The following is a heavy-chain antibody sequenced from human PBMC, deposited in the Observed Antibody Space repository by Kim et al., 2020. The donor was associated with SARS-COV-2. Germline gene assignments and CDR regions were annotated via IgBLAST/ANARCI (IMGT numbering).Heavy chain of an antibody. CDR2: IYYSGST. CDR1: GGSISSGGYY. J-gene: IGHJ6*02. V-gene: IGHV4-31*03. D-gene: IGHD3-9*01. CDR3: ARDKNDILTGYPYGMDV. Sequence: SETLSLTCTVSGGSISSGGYYWSWIRQHPGKGLEWIGYIYYSGSTYYNPSLKSRVTISVDTSKNQFSLKLSSVTAADTAVYYCARDKNDILTGYPYGMDVWGQGTTVTVSS.